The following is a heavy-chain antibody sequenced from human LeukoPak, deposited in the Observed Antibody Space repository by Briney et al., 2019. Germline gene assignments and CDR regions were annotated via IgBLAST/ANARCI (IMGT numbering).Heavy chain of an antibody. CDR2: IKQDGSLD. CDR1: GFTFGNYW. Sequence: SGGSLRLSCVASGFTFGNYWMHWVRQAPGKGPEWVANIKQDGSLDHYMDSVKGRFTISRDNAKNSLILQMDSLRAEDTAVYDCARWTGVIDSWGQGTLVTVSS. V-gene: IGHV3-7*01. D-gene: IGHD3-10*01. CDR3: ARWTGVIDS. J-gene: IGHJ4*02.